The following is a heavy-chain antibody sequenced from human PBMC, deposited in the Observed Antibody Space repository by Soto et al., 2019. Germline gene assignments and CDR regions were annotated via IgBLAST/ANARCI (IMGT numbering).Heavy chain of an antibody. Sequence: GGSLGLACAASGFPFSSYGMHGVRQAPGKGLEWVAVIWYDGSNKYYADSVKGRFTISRDNSKNTLYLQMNSLRAEDTAVYYCARGGKAYTYVFWSGSKAAGAYYYMDVWGKGPTVTVSS. CDR3: ARGGKAYTYVFWSGSKAAGAYYYMDV. V-gene: IGHV3-33*01. CDR1: GFPFSSYG. J-gene: IGHJ6*03. CDR2: IWYDGSNK. D-gene: IGHD3-3*01.